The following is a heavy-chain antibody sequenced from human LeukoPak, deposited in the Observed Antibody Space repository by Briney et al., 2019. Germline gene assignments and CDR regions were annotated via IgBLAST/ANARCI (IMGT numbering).Heavy chain of an antibody. CDR1: GGSIRNYY. CDR2: IYYNGNA. V-gene: IGHV4-59*08. D-gene: IGHD3-10*02. J-gene: IGHJ4*02. Sequence: SETLSLTCTVSGGSIRNYYWTWIRQPPGKGLEWIAFIYYNGNAHYNPSLKSRVTISVDTSKNQFSLRVTSVTAADTAVYYCARHSYSVPHYFDYWGQGTLVTVSS. CDR3: ARHSYSVPHYFDY.